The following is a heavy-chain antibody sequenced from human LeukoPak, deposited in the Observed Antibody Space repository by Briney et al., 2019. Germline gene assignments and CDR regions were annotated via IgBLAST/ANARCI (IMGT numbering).Heavy chain of an antibody. Sequence: PGGSLRLSCAASGFTFSTYAMDWVRQAPGKGLEWVSYLSSSSSVIYHADSVKGRFTISRDNAKNSLYLQMNSLRAEDTAMYYCAKDSAYYYDSSGYYYDWGQGTLVTVSS. V-gene: IGHV3-48*01. CDR3: AKDSAYYYDSSGYYYD. J-gene: IGHJ4*02. CDR1: GFTFSTYA. CDR2: LSSSSSVI. D-gene: IGHD3-22*01.